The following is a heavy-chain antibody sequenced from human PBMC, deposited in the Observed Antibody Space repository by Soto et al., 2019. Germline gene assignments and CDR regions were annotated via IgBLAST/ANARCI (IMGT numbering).Heavy chain of an antibody. CDR1: GFTFSSYG. V-gene: IGHV3-33*01. CDR3: ASVFQVIHLLYYNGMDV. J-gene: IGHJ6*02. Sequence: PGGSLRLSCAASGFTFSSYGMHWVRQAPGKGLEWVAVIWYDGSNKYYADSVKGRFTISRDNSKNTLYLQMNSLRAEDTAVYYCASVFQVIHLLYYNGMDVWGQGTTVTVSS. CDR2: IWYDGSNK. D-gene: IGHD3-22*01.